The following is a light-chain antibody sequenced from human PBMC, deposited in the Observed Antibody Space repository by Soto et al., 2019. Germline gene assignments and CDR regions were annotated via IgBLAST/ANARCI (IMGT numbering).Light chain of an antibody. CDR1: QSVSSSY. CDR2: GAS. V-gene: IGKV3-20*01. J-gene: IGKJ1*01. CDR3: QQYGSSSWT. Sequence: EIVLSQSPRTLSLSPGERATLSCRASQSVSSSYLAWYQQKPGQAPRLLIYGASSRPTGIPDRFSGSGSGTDFTLTISRLEPEDFAVYYCQQYGSSSWTFGQGTKVDIK.